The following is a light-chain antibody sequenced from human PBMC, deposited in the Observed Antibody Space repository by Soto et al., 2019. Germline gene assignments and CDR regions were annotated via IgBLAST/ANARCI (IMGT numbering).Light chain of an antibody. CDR3: QQYDTYPLT. J-gene: IGKJ5*01. V-gene: IGKV1-5*01. Sequence: DIQMTQSPSTLSASIGDRVTITFRASQSISTFLAWYQQKPGKAPQILIYDASKLEPGVPSRLSGGGSGTQFTLTISSLQPDDFATYYCQQYDTYPLTFGGGTRLEIK. CDR1: QSISTF. CDR2: DAS.